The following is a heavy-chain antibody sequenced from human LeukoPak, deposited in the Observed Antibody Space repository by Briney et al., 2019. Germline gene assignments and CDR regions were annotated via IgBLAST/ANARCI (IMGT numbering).Heavy chain of an antibody. V-gene: IGHV1-18*01. CDR2: ISAYNGNT. CDR1: GYTFTSYG. Sequence: ASVKVSCKASGYTFTSYGISWVRQAPGQGLEWMGWISAYNGNTNYAQKLQGRVTMTTDTSTSAAYMELRSLRSDDTAVYYCARAGGSYYDSSGYQIYWGQGTLVTVSS. CDR3: ARAGGSYYDSSGYQIY. J-gene: IGHJ4*02. D-gene: IGHD3-22*01.